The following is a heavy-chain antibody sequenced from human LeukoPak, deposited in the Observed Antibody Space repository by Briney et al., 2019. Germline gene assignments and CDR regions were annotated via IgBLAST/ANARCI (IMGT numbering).Heavy chain of an antibody. CDR2: INQDGSEE. D-gene: IGHD5-12*01. V-gene: IGHV3-7*01. CDR3: VRDGGVSGYDLLDY. CDR1: GFTFSHYW. Sequence: QPGGSLRLSCAASGFTFSHYWMTWIRQAPGKGLEWVAQINQDGSEEYYMDSVKARFTISRDNAKNSVFLQMNSLRAEDTAVYYCVRDGGVSGYDLLDYWGQGTLVNVSS. J-gene: IGHJ4*02.